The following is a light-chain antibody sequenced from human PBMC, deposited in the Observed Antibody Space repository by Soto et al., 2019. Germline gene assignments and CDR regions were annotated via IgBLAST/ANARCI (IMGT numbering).Light chain of an antibody. CDR1: SSDVGGYNY. Sequence: QSVLTQPASVSGSPGQSIAISCTGTSSDVGGYNYVSWYQQHPGKAPKLMISEVSNRPSGVSNRFSGSKSGNTASLTTSGLQAEDEADYYCSSYTSSSTYVFGTGTKLTVL. CDR2: EVS. V-gene: IGLV2-14*01. CDR3: SSYTSSSTYV. J-gene: IGLJ1*01.